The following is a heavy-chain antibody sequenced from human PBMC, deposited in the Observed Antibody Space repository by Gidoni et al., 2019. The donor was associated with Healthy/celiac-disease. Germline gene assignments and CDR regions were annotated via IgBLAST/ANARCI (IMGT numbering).Heavy chain of an antibody. CDR2: ISWNSGSI. CDR1: GFTFDDYA. V-gene: IGHV3-9*01. J-gene: IGHJ3*02. Sequence: EVQLVESGGGLVQPGRSLRLSCAASGFTFDDYAMPWVRQAPGKGLEWVSGISWNSGSIGYADSVKGRFTISRDNAKNSLYLQMNSLRAEDTALYYCAKDALYDSSGYYYFIGGLNAFDIWGQGTMVTVPS. CDR3: AKDALYDSSGYYYFIGGLNAFDI. D-gene: IGHD3-22*01.